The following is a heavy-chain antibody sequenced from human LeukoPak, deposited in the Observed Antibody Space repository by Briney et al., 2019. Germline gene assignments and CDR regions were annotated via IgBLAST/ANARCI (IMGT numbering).Heavy chain of an antibody. CDR2: ISYDGSNK. CDR3: AKLPGYCSSTSCPLRWFDP. CDR1: GFTFSSYA. D-gene: IGHD2-2*01. Sequence: GGSLRLSCAASGFTFSSYAMDWVRQAPGKGLEWVAVISYDGSNKYYADSVKGRFTISRDNSKNTLYLQMNSLRTEDTAVYYCAKLPGYCSSTSCPLRWFDPWGQGTLVTVSS. V-gene: IGHV3-30-3*02. J-gene: IGHJ5*02.